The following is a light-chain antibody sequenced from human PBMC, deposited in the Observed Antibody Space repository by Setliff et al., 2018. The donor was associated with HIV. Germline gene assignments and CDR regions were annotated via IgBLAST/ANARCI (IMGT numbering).Light chain of an antibody. CDR2: DVT. Sequence: QSVLAQPASVSGSPGQSITISCTGTSSDLCDYDYVSWYQQHPGKAPKLIIFDVTNRPSGVSNRFSGSTSGTTASLTISGLQAEDEADYYCSSYASSSTLGVFGTGTKVTVL. CDR1: SSDLCDYDY. V-gene: IGLV2-14*03. CDR3: SSYASSSTLGV. J-gene: IGLJ1*01.